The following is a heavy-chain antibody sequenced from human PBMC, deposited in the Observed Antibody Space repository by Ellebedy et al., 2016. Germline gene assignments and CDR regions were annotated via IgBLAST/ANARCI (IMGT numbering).Heavy chain of an antibody. CDR2: IYTSGST. V-gene: IGHV4-4*07. Sequence: GSLRLXXTVSGRSISSYSWSWIRQLAGKGLEWIGRIYTSGSTNYNPSLKSRVTMSVDTSKNQFSLKLSSVTAADPAVYYCARRTHYYYGMDVWGQGTTVTVSS. CDR1: GRSISSYS. CDR3: ARRTHYYYGMDV. D-gene: IGHD3/OR15-3a*01. J-gene: IGHJ6*02.